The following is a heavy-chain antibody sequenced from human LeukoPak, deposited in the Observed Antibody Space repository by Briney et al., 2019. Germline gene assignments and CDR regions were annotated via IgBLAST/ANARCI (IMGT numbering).Heavy chain of an antibody. CDR2: ISSSGSTI. J-gene: IGHJ4*02. D-gene: IGHD4-17*01. V-gene: IGHV3-48*03. Sequence: GGSLRLSCAASGFTFSSYEMNWVRQAPGKGLEWVSYISSSGSTIYYAVSVKGRFTISRDNAKNSLYLQMNSLRAEDTAVYYCARDGGNGDYFYWGQGTLVTVSS. CDR3: ARDGGNGDYFY. CDR1: GFTFSSYE.